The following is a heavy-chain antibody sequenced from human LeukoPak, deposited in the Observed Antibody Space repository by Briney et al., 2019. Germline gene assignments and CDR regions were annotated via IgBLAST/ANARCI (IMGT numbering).Heavy chain of an antibody. D-gene: IGHD3-16*01. CDR1: GFTFSSYG. CDR3: MGHSDY. J-gene: IGHJ4*02. V-gene: IGHV3-7*01. CDR2: IKQDGSEK. Sequence: GGSLRLSCAASGFTFSSYGMSWVRQAPGKGLEWVANIKQDGSEKYYVDSVKGRFTISRDNAKNSLYLQMNSLRAEDTAVYYCMGHSDYWGQGTLVTVSS.